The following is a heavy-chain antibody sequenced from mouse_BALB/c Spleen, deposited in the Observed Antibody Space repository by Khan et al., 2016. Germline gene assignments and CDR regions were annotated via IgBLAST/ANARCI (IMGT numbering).Heavy chain of an antibody. Sequence: VQLQESGPGLVAPSQSLSITCTVSGFSLTNSGVHWVRQPPGKGLDWLGVIWAGGSTDYNSAIMSRLSITKDTYQDQVFLKMNIRQSNDTAIYYCARDDQDYDTWFASWGQGTLVTVSA. D-gene: IGHD2-4*01. CDR1: GFSLTNSG. CDR3: ARDDQDYDTWFAS. J-gene: IGHJ3*01. V-gene: IGHV2-9*02. CDR2: IWAGGST.